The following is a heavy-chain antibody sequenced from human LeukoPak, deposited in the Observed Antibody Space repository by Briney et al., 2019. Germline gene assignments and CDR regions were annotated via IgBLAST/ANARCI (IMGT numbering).Heavy chain of an antibody. CDR1: GYTFSTYE. V-gene: IGHV1-8*01. Sequence: ASVKVSCKASGYTFSTYEINWVRQAPGHGLEWMGWMNPNSGNTGYAQKFQGRVTITRNTSISTAYMELSSLRSEDTAVYYCARAPSWNYNRYYYYYVDVWGRGTTVTVSS. CDR3: ARAPSWNYNRYYYYYVDV. CDR2: MNPNSGNT. J-gene: IGHJ6*03. D-gene: IGHD1-7*01.